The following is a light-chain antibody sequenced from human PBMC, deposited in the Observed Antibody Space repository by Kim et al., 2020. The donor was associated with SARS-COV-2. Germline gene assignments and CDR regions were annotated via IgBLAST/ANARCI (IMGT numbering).Light chain of an antibody. CDR3: QHRWT. J-gene: IGKJ1*01. V-gene: IGKV3-15*01. CDR2: GAS. Sequence: ATLSVSPGERATLSCRASQSVSSNLAWYQQKPGQAPRLLIYGASTRATGIPARFSGSGSGTEFTLTISSLQSEDFAVYYCQHRWTFGQGTKVDIK. CDR1: QSVSSN.